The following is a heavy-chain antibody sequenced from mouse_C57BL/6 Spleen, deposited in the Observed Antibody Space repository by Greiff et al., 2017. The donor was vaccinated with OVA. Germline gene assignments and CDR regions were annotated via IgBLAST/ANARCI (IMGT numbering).Heavy chain of an antibody. CDR1: GYTFTDYY. V-gene: IGHV1-19*01. CDR2: INPYNGGT. J-gene: IGHJ1*03. D-gene: IGHD1-1*01. Sequence: SGPVLVKPGASVKMSCKASGYTFTDYYMNWVKQSHGKSLEWIGVINPYNGGTSYNQKFKGKATLTVDKSSSTAYMELNSLTSEDSAVYYCARSGYYGSSYGYFDVWGTGTTVTVSS. CDR3: ARSGYYGSSYGYFDV.